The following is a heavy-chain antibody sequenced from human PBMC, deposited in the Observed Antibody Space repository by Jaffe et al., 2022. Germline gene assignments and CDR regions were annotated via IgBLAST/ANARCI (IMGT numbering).Heavy chain of an antibody. CDR2: IIPIFGTA. V-gene: IGHV1-69*05. CDR1: GGTFSSYA. CDR3: ARGLQVTASYPNYYYYYMDV. Sequence: QVQLVQSGAEVKKPGSSVKVSCKASGGTFSSYAISWVRQAPGQGLEWMGGIIPIFGTANYAQKFQGRVTITTDESTSTAYMELSSLRSEDTAVYYCARGLQVTASYPNYYYYYMDVWGKGTTVTVSS. D-gene: IGHD2-21*02. J-gene: IGHJ6*03.